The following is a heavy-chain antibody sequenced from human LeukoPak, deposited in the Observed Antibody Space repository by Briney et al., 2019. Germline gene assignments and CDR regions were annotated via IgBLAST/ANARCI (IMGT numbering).Heavy chain of an antibody. Sequence: PGGSLRLSCAASGFTFSSYSMNWVRQAPGKGLEWVSSISSSSSYIYYADSVKGRFTISRDNAKNSLYLQMNSLRAEDTAVYYCASLTYYYDSSGYTPFDYWGQGTLVTVSS. CDR2: ISSSSSYI. CDR1: GFTFSSYS. CDR3: ASLTYYYDSSGYTPFDY. V-gene: IGHV3-21*01. D-gene: IGHD3-22*01. J-gene: IGHJ4*02.